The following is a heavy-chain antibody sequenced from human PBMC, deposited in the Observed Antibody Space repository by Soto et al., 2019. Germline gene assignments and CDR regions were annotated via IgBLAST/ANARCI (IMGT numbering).Heavy chain of an antibody. CDR2: IYSGGST. D-gene: IGHD1-20*01. J-gene: IGHJ5*02. V-gene: IGHV3-66*04. CDR1: GFTVSSNY. CDR3: ARRYNWNDGTNP. Sequence: EVQLVESGGGLVQPGGSLRLSCAASGFTVSSNYMSWVRQAPGKGLEWVSVIYSGGSTYYADSVKGRFTISRDNSKNTLYLQMNSLRAEDTAVYYCARRYNWNDGTNPWGQGTLVTVSS.